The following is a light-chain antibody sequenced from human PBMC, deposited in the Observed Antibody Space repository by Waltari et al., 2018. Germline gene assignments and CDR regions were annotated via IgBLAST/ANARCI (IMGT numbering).Light chain of an antibody. V-gene: IGLV2-18*02. CDR1: SSDVGFYNR. CDR3: TSITTSSTYV. Sequence: QSALTQPPSVSGSPGQSVTISCTGTSSDVGFYNRVSWYQQPPGTAPKLIIYEVNNRPSGVPNRFSGSKSGNTASLTISVLQAEDEADYYCTSITTSSTYVFGTGTTVTVL. CDR2: EVN. J-gene: IGLJ1*01.